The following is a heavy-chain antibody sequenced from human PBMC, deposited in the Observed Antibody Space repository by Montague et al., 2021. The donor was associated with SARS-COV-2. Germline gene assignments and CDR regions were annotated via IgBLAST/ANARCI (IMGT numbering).Heavy chain of an antibody. V-gene: IGHV2-5*01. J-gene: IGHJ4*02. CDR3: AHKNSGGPIEFAY. D-gene: IGHD6-19*01. Sequence: PALVKPTQTLTLTCTFSGFSLDSRGMGVGWIRQPPGKALECLALICWNDDKRYSPSLKTRLTVTKDTSKNQVVLTMTNMDPVDTATYFCAHKNSGGPIEFAYWGRGALVTVSS. CDR1: GFSLDSRGMG. CDR2: ICWNDDK.